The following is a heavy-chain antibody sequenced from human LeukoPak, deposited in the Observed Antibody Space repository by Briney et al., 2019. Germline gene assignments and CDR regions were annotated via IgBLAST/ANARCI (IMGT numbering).Heavy chain of an antibody. Sequence: ASVKVSCKASGYTFTSYGISWVRQAPGQGLAWMGWISAYNGNTNYAQKLQGRVTMTTDTSTSTAYMELRSLRSEDTAVYYCARDDCSGGSCYSDFDYWGQGTLVTVSS. J-gene: IGHJ4*02. D-gene: IGHD2-15*01. CDR1: GYTFTSYG. CDR3: ARDDCSGGSCYSDFDY. CDR2: ISAYNGNT. V-gene: IGHV1-18*01.